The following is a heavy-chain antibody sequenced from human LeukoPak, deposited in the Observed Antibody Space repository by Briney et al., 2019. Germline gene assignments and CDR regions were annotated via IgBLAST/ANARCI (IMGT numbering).Heavy chain of an antibody. CDR2: ISGSGST. Sequence: SETLSLTCTVSGGSINSYWSWMRQPAGKGLEWIGRISGSGSTTYNPSLKSRLSISIDTSKNQFSLKLMSVTAADTAVYYCARRAPYYYDSSGYYHRYYYYYMDVWGKGTTVTISS. D-gene: IGHD3-22*01. V-gene: IGHV4-4*07. CDR3: ARRAPYYYDSSGYYHRYYYYYMDV. CDR1: GGSINSY. J-gene: IGHJ6*03.